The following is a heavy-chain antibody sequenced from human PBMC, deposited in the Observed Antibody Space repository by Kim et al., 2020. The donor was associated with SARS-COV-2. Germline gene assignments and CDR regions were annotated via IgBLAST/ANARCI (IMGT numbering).Heavy chain of an antibody. Sequence: SETLSLTCSVSGGSISYYYWSWIRQAPGKGLEWIGNIYHDGSHDFNPSLKSRVIISVDMHKNQFSLKLSSVTAADTAMYFCARTRAGNLLWNWFDRWGQGTLVTVSS. CDR2: IYHDGSH. D-gene: IGHD3-10*01. V-gene: IGHV4-59*01. CDR1: GGSISYYY. J-gene: IGHJ5*02. CDR3: ARTRAGNLLWNWFDR.